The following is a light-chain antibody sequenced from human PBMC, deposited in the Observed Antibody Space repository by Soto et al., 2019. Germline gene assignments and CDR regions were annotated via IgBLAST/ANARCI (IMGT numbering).Light chain of an antibody. CDR2: GIS. V-gene: IGKV3-20*01. J-gene: IGKJ5*01. CDR3: HQYDGSPIT. CDR1: QSVSSK. Sequence: EIVMTQSPATLSVSPGEGATLSCRASQSVSSKLAWYQHKPGQAPRLLISGISRRAPGIPDRFSGDGSGTDFTLTISRLEPEDYAVYYCHQYDGSPITFGQGTRLEIK.